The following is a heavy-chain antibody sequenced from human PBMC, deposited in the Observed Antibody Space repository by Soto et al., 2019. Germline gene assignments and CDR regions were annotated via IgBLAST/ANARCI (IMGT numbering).Heavy chain of an antibody. CDR1: GFTFDDYA. CDR2: ISWNSGSI. Sequence: LSLTCAASGFTFDDYAMHWVRQAPGKGLEWVSGISWNSGSIGYADSVKGRFTISRDNAKNSLYLQMNSLRAEDTALYYCAKDRSYYGSGSYPVDAFDIWGQGTMVTVSS. CDR3: AKDRSYYGSGSYPVDAFDI. J-gene: IGHJ3*02. D-gene: IGHD3-10*01. V-gene: IGHV3-9*01.